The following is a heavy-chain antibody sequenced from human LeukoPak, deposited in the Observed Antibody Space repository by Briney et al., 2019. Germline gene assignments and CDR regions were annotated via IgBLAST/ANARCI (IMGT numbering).Heavy chain of an antibody. D-gene: IGHD1-26*01. CDR1: GFTFSSYS. CDR2: ISSSSSTI. V-gene: IGHV3-48*04. CDR3: ARDNGIRGNYP. Sequence: PGGSLRLSCAASGFTFSSYSMNWVRQAPGKGLEWVSYISSSSSTIYYADSVKGRFTISRDNAKNSLYLQMNSLRAEDTAVYYCARDNGIRGNYPWGQGTLVTVSS. J-gene: IGHJ5*02.